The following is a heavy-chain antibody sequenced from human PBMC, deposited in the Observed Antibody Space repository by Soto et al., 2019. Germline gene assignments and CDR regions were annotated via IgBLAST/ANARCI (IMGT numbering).Heavy chain of an antibody. CDR3: ARQIHYISPFDY. CDR1: GGTFSSYA. J-gene: IGHJ4*02. Sequence: GASLKVSCKASGGTFSSYAISWVRQAPGQGLEWMGGIIPIFGTANYAQKFQGRVTITADESTSTAYMELSSLRSEDTAVYYCARQIHYISPFDYWGQGTLVTVSS. V-gene: IGHV1-69*13. CDR2: IIPIFGTA. D-gene: IGHD2-2*02.